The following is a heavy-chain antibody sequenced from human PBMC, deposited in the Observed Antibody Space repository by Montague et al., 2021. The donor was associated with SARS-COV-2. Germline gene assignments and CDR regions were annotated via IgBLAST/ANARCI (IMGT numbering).Heavy chain of an antibody. CDR3: ARHASYDYSKDLYYYYYYGMDV. CDR1: GGSISSSSYY. Sequence: SETRSLTCTVSGGSISSSSYYWGWIRQPPGKGLEWIGGIYYSGSTYYNPSLKSRVTISVDTSKNQFSLKLGSVTAADTAVYYCARHASYDYSKDLYYYYYYGMDVWGQGTTVTVSS. V-gene: IGHV4-39*01. J-gene: IGHJ6*02. D-gene: IGHD4-11*01. CDR2: IYYSGST.